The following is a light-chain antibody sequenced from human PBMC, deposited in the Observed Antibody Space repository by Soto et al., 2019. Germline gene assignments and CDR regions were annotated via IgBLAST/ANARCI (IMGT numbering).Light chain of an antibody. Sequence: DIVMTQSPLSLPVTPGEPASISCRSSQTLLHSNAYNYLDWYLQKPGQSPQLLIYLGSNRASGVPDRFSDSGSGTDFTLKISRVEAEDVGVYYCMQALQTPRTFGQGTKLEIK. CDR2: LGS. J-gene: IGKJ2*01. CDR3: MQALQTPRT. CDR1: QTLLHSNAYNY. V-gene: IGKV2-28*01.